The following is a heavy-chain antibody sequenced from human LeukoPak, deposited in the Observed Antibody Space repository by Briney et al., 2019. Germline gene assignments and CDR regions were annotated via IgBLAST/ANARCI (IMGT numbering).Heavy chain of an antibody. CDR3: ASERYYDSSGYYY. V-gene: IGHV1-69*04. CDR1: GGTFSSYA. CDR2: IIPILGIA. Sequence: SVKVSRKASGGTFSSYAISWVRQAPGQGLEWMGRIIPILGIANYAQKFQGRVTITADKSTSTAYMELSSLRSEDTAVYYCASERYYDSSGYYYWGQGTLVTVSS. J-gene: IGHJ4*02. D-gene: IGHD3-22*01.